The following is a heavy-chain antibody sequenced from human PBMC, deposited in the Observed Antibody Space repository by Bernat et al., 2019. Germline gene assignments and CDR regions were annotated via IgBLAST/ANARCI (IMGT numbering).Heavy chain of an antibody. V-gene: IGHV3-7*03. D-gene: IGHD3-3*01. CDR2: IKEDGSER. CDR3: ARASPTIVGLVARFDS. J-gene: IGHJ4*02. Sequence: EVRLVESGGGLVQPGGSLRLSCAASRFPFSSYWMSWVRQAPGKGLEWVASIKEDGSERYYVDSVKGRFTISRGNVKNSLYLEMTSLRAEDTAVYYCARASPTIVGLVARFDSWGQGTLVTGSS. CDR1: RFPFSSYW.